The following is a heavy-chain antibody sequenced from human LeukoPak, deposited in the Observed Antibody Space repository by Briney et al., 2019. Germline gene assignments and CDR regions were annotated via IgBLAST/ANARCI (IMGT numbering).Heavy chain of an antibody. CDR1: GYTFTGYY. CDR2: INPNSGGT. V-gene: IGHV1-2*06. D-gene: IGHD3-3*01. Sequence: ASVKVSCKASGYTFTGYYMHWVRQAPGQGLEWMGRINPNSGGTNYAQKFQGRVTTTRDTSISTAYMELSSLRSEDTAVYYCARVPYYDFWSGYVSRYYYYYMDVWGKGTTVTVSS. J-gene: IGHJ6*03. CDR3: ARVPYYDFWSGYVSRYYYYYMDV.